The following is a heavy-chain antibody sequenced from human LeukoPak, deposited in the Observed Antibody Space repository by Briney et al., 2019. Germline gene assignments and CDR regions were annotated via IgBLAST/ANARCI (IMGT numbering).Heavy chain of an antibody. CDR2: IYHSGST. V-gene: IGHV4-30-2*01. CDR1: GDSLSIGSSS. D-gene: IGHD6-6*01. Sequence: PSHTLSLPCTVSGDSLSIGSSSWTWIRQPPGRGLDCIGYIYHSGSTYYNPSLKSRVTISVDRSKNQFSLKLSSVTAADTAVYYCARDGLAARLSWFDPWGQGTLVTVSS. CDR3: ARDGLAARLSWFDP. J-gene: IGHJ5*02.